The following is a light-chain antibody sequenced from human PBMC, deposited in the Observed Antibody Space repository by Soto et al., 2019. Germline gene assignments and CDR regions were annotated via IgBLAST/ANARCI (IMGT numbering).Light chain of an antibody. V-gene: IGLV1-47*01. J-gene: IGLJ2*01. CDR1: SSNIGSNY. CDR2: RNN. Sequence: QSVLTQPPSASGTPGQRVTISCSGSSSNIGSNYVYWYQQLPGTAPKLLIYRNNQRPSGVPDRLSGSKSGTTASLAISGLRSEDEADDYCAAWDDSLSGPVFGGGTKLTVL. CDR3: AAWDDSLSGPV.